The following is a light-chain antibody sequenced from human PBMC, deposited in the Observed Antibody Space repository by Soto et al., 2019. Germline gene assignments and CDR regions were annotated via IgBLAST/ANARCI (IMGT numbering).Light chain of an antibody. V-gene: IGKV1-33*01. CDR3: QQYDYLLRTT. Sequence: DIQMTQSPSSLSASVGDRVTITCQASQDISNYLNWYQQKPGKAPKLLICDASTLATGVPSRFSGSGSGTYFTFTISSLQPEDIATYYCQQYDYLLRTTFGQGTKVEIQ. J-gene: IGKJ2*01. CDR1: QDISNY. CDR2: DAS.